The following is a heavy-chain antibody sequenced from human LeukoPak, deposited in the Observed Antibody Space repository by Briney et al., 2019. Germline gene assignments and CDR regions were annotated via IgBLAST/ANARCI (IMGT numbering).Heavy chain of an antibody. CDR3: ATGKSYGDSLLDFDY. CDR1: GYTFTGYY. J-gene: IGHJ4*02. V-gene: IGHV1-2*02. D-gene: IGHD4-17*01. Sequence: GASVKVSCKASGYTFTGYYMHWVRQAPGQGLEWMGWINPNSGGTNYAQKFQGRVTMTRDTSISTAYMELSRLRSDDTAVYYCATGKSYGDSLLDFDYWGQGTLVTVSS. CDR2: INPNSGGT.